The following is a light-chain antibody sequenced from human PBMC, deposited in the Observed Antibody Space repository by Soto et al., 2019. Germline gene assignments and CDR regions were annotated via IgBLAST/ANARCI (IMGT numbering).Light chain of an antibody. CDR1: SGHSRNA. CDR2: INSDGSH. Sequence: QPVLTQSPSASASLGASVKLTCTLSSGHSRNAIAWHQQQPEKGPRYLMKINSDGSHIKGDEIPDRFSGSSSGAERYLTISSLQSEDEADYYCQAWVTGIGVFGGGNKLTVL. V-gene: IGLV4-69*01. CDR3: QAWVTGIGV. J-gene: IGLJ2*01.